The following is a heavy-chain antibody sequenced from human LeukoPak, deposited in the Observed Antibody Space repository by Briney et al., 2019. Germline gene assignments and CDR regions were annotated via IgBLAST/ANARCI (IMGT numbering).Heavy chain of an antibody. CDR2: MSSRDNTI. V-gene: IGHV3-48*03. CDR1: GFTFSSFE. J-gene: IGHJ4*02. D-gene: IGHD3-16*01. Sequence: GGSLRLSCSASGFTFSSFEMDWVRRAPGKGLEWISYMSSRDNTIYYAESVRGRFTMSRDNSKNTLYLQMNSLRAEDTAVYYCAKDFRGSFDYWGQGTLVTVSS. CDR3: AKDFRGSFDY.